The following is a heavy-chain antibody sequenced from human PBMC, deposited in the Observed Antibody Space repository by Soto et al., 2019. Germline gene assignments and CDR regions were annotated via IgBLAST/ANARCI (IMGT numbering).Heavy chain of an antibody. D-gene: IGHD2-21*01. V-gene: IGHV1-24*01. CDR2: FDPEDGET. Sequence: ASVKVSCKVSGYTLTELSMHWVRQAPGKGPEWMGGFDPEDGETIYAQKFQGRVTMTEDTSTDTAYMELSSLRSEDTAVYYCATELSAYCGGDCYGAFDIWGQGTMVTVSS. CDR1: GYTLTELS. CDR3: ATELSAYCGGDCYGAFDI. J-gene: IGHJ3*02.